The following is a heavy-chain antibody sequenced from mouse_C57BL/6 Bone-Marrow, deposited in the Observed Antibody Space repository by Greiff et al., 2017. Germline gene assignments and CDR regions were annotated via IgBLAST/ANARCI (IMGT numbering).Heavy chain of an antibody. CDR3: AIEGYPFYY. Sequence: QVQLQQPGAELVKPGASVKLSCKASGYTFTSYWMQWVKQRPGQGLEWIGEIDPSDDYTNYNQKFKGKATLTVDTSSSTAYMQLSSLTSEDSAVYYCAIEGYPFYYWGQGTTLTGSS. J-gene: IGHJ2*01. CDR2: IDPSDDYT. CDR1: GYTFTSYW. V-gene: IGHV1-50*01.